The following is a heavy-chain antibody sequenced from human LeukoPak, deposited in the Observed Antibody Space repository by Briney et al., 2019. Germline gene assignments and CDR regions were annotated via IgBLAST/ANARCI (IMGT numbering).Heavy chain of an antibody. J-gene: IGHJ4*02. CDR3: ARGAAAALVYFDY. CDR2: IYYSGST. V-gene: IGHV4-30-4*01. Sequence: SQTLSLTCTVSGGSISSGDYYWSWIRQPPGKGLDWIGYIYYSGSTYYNPSLKSRVTISVDTFKNQFSLKLSSVTAADTAVYYCARGAAAALVYFDYWGQGTLVTVSS. CDR1: GGSISSGDYY. D-gene: IGHD6-13*01.